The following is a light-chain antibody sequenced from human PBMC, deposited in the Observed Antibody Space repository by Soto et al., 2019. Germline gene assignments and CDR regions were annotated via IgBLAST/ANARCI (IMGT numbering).Light chain of an antibody. Sequence: EIVLTQSPGTLSLSAGERATLSCRPSQSVTRNSVAWYQQRPGQPPRLLIYDASTRATGIPDRFSGSGSGTDFTLTIRRLEPEDFAVYYCQQYGNSPRSFGGGTNGDIK. CDR3: QQYGNSPRS. V-gene: IGKV3-20*01. CDR1: QSVTRNS. J-gene: IGKJ4*01. CDR2: DAS.